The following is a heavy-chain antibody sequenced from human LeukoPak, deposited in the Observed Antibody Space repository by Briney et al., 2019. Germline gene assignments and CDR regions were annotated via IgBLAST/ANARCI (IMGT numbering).Heavy chain of an antibody. CDR2: LVGSGFTI. CDR3: AKDRPGDMIVVVPFDY. J-gene: IGHJ4*02. V-gene: IGHV3-NL1*01. CDR1: GFTFSSYG. Sequence: GGSLRLSCAASGFTFSSYGMHWVRQAPGKGLEWVSTLVGSGFTIYYSDSVKGRFTISKDNSKKTLYLEMNSLRAEDTAVYYCAKDRPGDMIVVVPFDYWGQGTLVTVSS. D-gene: IGHD3-22*01.